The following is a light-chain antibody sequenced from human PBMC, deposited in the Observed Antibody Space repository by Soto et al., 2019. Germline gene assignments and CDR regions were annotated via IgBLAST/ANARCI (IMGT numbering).Light chain of an antibody. J-gene: IGKJ4*01. Sequence: EIVLTQSPGTLSLSPGERATLSCRASQSVRNTYVAWYQKKPGQAPRLLVSGASSRATGIPDRYSGSGSGTDFTLTINRLEPEDFAVYFCQQYGESPPTFGGGTKVVIK. V-gene: IGKV3-20*01. CDR3: QQYGESPPT. CDR2: GAS. CDR1: QSVRNTY.